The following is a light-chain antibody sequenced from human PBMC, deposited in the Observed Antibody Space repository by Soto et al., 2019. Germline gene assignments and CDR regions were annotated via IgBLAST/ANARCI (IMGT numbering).Light chain of an antibody. CDR3: QQYNNWPQT. CDR2: DTS. CDR1: QSVSHK. Sequence: EIVMTQSPATLSVSPGAGVTLSCRARQSVSHKLAWYQQKPGQAPRLLIYDTSTRATGIPARFSGSGSGTEFTLTISSLQSEDFAVYYCQQYNNWPQTFGQGTKVDI. V-gene: IGKV3-15*01. J-gene: IGKJ1*01.